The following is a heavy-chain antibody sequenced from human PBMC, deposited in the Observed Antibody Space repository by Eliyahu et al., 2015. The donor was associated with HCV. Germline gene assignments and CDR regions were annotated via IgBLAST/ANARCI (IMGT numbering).Heavy chain of an antibody. CDR1: GFTFSSYA. CDR2: ISGSGGST. J-gene: IGHJ4*02. D-gene: IGHD6-19*01. CDR3: AKGTIAVPFDY. Sequence: CPASGFTFSSYAMSWVRQAPGKGLEWVSAISGSGGSTYYADSVKGRFTISRDNSKNTLYLQMNSLRAEDTAVYYCAKGTIAVPFDYWGQGTLVTVSS. V-gene: IGHV3-23*01.